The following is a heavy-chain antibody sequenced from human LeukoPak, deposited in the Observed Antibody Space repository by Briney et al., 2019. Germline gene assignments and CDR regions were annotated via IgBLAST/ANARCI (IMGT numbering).Heavy chain of an antibody. J-gene: IGHJ4*02. CDR3: AKSTVGYYEAFDY. V-gene: IGHV3-23*01. CDR2: ISGSGGST. D-gene: IGHD3-22*01. Sequence: GGSLRLSCAASGFTFSSYAMSWVRQAPGKGLEWVSAISGSGGSTYYADSVKGRFTISRDNSKNTLYLQMSSLRAEDTAVYYCAKSTVGYYEAFDYWGQGTLVTVSS. CDR1: GFTFSSYA.